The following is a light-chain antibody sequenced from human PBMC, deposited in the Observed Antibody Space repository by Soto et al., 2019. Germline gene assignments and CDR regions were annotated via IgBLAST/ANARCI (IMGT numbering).Light chain of an antibody. CDR1: QSTNNW. J-gene: IGKJ1*01. CDR2: KVS. Sequence: ISVTQSPITMSADRGDRDESTSRASQSTNNWLAWYQQKPGKAPKFLISKVSSLEGGVPSRFSGSGSGTECTLAITSLQPDDFATQFCQPESGYPQMFGQGTKVDI. V-gene: IGKV1-5*03. CDR3: QPESGYPQM.